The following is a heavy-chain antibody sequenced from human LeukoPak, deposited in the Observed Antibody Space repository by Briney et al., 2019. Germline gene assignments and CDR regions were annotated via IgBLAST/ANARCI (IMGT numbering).Heavy chain of an antibody. CDR3: ATDRHYYDSSGYYLFNFDY. Sequence: ASVKVSCKVSGYTLTELSMHWVRQAPGKGLEWMGGFDPEDGETIYAQKFQGRVTMTEDTSTDTAYMELSSLRSEDTAVYYCATDRHYYDSSGYYLFNFDYWGQGTLVTVSS. J-gene: IGHJ4*02. D-gene: IGHD3-22*01. CDR2: FDPEDGET. CDR1: GYTLTELS. V-gene: IGHV1-24*01.